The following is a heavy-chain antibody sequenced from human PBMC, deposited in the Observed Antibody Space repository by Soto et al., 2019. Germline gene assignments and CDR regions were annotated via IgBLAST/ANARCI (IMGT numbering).Heavy chain of an antibody. V-gene: IGHV4-31*03. J-gene: IGHJ4*02. D-gene: IGHD6-6*01. CDR2: ISYSGST. Sequence: SETLSLSCSVSGGSISIGVWSWIRQHPGKGLEWIGYISYSGSTYYNPSLKSRVTISVDTSKNQFSLKLSSVTAADTAVYYCARGVLHWGQGTLVTVSS. CDR1: GGSISIGV. CDR3: ARGVLH.